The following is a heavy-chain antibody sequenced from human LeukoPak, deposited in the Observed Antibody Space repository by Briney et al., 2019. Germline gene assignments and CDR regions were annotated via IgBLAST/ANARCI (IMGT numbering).Heavy chain of an antibody. Sequence: PGGSLRLSCAASGFTFSSYWMHWVRQAPGKGLVWVSRIKSDGSSRSYADSVKGRFTISRDNAKNTLYLQMNSLRAEDTAVYYCARDSDSWTGGSCSFDYWGQGTLVTVSS. CDR2: IKSDGSSR. CDR3: ARDSDSWTGGSCSFDY. CDR1: GFTFSSYW. D-gene: IGHD3/OR15-3a*01. J-gene: IGHJ4*02. V-gene: IGHV3-74*01.